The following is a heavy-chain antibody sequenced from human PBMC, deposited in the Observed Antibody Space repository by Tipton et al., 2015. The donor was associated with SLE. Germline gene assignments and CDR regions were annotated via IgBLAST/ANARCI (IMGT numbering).Heavy chain of an antibody. Sequence: TLSLTCTVSGGSISSHYWSWIRQPPGKGLEWIGYIYYSGSTNYNPSLKSRVTISVDTSKNQFSLKLSSVAAADTAVYYCARRAVALNPFDYWGQGTLVTVSS. D-gene: IGHD6-19*01. CDR3: ARRAVALNPFDY. CDR2: IYYSGST. J-gene: IGHJ4*02. V-gene: IGHV4-59*11. CDR1: GGSISSHY.